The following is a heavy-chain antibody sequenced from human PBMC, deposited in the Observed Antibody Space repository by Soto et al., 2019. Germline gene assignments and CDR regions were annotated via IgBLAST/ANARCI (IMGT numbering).Heavy chain of an antibody. J-gene: IGHJ4*02. Sequence: KTSETLSLTCTVSGDSIIRYYWSWIRQPPGKGLEWIGCIYYSGLTHYHPSLKSRVTMSVDTSKNEFSLNLRSVTSADTAVYYCARQWDSSGFYSRFDYWGQGILVTVSS. CDR2: IYYSGLT. D-gene: IGHD3-22*01. CDR1: GDSIIRYY. CDR3: ARQWDSSGFYSRFDY. V-gene: IGHV4-59*01.